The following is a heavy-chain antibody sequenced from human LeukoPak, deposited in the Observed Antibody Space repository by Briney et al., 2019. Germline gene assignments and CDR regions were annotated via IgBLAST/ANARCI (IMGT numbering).Heavy chain of an antibody. CDR3: AREQGSSLRRFIDY. D-gene: IGHD6-6*01. CDR2: IYYSGST. Sequence: PSETLSLTCTVSGGSISGYYWSWIRQPPGKGLEWIGYIYYSGSTNYNPSLKSRVTISVDTSKNQFSLKLSSVTAADTAVYYCAREQGSSLRRFIDYWGQGTLVTVSS. V-gene: IGHV4-59*12. CDR1: GGSISGYY. J-gene: IGHJ4*02.